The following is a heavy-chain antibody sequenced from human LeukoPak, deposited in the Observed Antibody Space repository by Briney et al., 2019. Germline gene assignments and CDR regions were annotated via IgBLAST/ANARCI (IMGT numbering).Heavy chain of an antibody. Sequence: SETLSLTCTVSGYSISSGHYWAWIRQSPEKGLEWIASMFHSGSTYYNPSLKSRVTISVDTSKNQFSLKLSSVTAADTAVYYCARDRSVSGYDAFDIWGQGTMVTVSS. D-gene: IGHD3-22*01. J-gene: IGHJ3*02. CDR1: GYSISSGHY. CDR2: MFHSGST. CDR3: ARDRSVSGYDAFDI. V-gene: IGHV4-38-2*02.